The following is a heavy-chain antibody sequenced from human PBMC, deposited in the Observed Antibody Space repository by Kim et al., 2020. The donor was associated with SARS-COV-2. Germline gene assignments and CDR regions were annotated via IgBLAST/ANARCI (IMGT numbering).Heavy chain of an antibody. D-gene: IGHD3-10*01. CDR3: ARATLALRGVIFYYFDY. J-gene: IGHJ4*02. CDR2: IYYSGTT. CDR1: GGSIGSGDYY. Sequence: SETLSLTCTVSGGSIGSGDYYWSWIRQHPGKGLEWIGYIYYSGTTYNNPSLKSRVTMSVDTSKNQFSLNLNSVTAADTAVYYCARATLALRGVIFYYFDYWGQGTLVTVSS. V-gene: IGHV4-31*03.